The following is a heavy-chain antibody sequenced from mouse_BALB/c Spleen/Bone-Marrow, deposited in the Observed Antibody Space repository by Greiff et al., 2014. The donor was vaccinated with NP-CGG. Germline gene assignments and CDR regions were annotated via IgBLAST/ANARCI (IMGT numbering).Heavy chain of an antibody. CDR1: GYAFTNYL. D-gene: IGHD2-13*01. J-gene: IGHJ3*01. CDR2: INPGSGGT. V-gene: IGHV1-54*01. CDR3: ARRDYSFAY. Sequence: QVQLQQSGAELVRPGTSVKVSCKASGYAFTNYLIEWVKQRPGQGLEWIGVINPGSGGTNYNEKFKGKATLTADKSSSTAYMQLSSLTSDDSAVYLCARRDYSFAYWGQGTLVTVSA.